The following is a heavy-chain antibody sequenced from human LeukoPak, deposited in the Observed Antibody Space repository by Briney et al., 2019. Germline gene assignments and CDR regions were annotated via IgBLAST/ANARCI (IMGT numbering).Heavy chain of an antibody. D-gene: IGHD2-2*01. CDR3: AKAEIVVVPAADPPSY. Sequence: GGSLRLSCAASGFTFSSYAMSWVRQAPGKGLEWVSAISGSGGSTYYADSVKGRFTISRDNSKNTLYLQMNSLRAEDTAVYYCAKAEIVVVPAADPPSYLGQGTLVTVSS. CDR1: GFTFSSYA. CDR2: ISGSGGST. V-gene: IGHV3-23*01. J-gene: IGHJ4*02.